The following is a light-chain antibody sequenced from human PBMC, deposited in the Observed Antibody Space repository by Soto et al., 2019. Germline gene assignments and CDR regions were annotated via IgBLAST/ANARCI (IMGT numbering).Light chain of an antibody. Sequence: QSVLTQPPSVSAAPGQKVTISCSGSSSNVGNTYVSWYQQLPGTAPKLLIYEINKRPSGIPDRFSGSKSGTSATLGISGLQTGDEADYYCGAWDSSLTAGVFGRGTKLTVL. V-gene: IGLV1-51*02. CDR3: GAWDSSLTAGV. J-gene: IGLJ3*02. CDR1: SSNVGNTY. CDR2: EIN.